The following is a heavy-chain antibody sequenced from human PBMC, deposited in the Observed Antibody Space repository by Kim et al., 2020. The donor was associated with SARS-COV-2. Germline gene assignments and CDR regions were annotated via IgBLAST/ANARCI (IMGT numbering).Heavy chain of an antibody. CDR2: IYYSGST. J-gene: IGHJ2*01. CDR1: GGSISSYY. D-gene: IGHD2-15*01. V-gene: IGHV4-59*13. Sequence: SETLSLTCTVSGGSISSYYWSWIRQPPGKGLEWIGYIYYSGSTNYNPSLKSRVTISVDTSKNQFSLKLSSVTAADTAVYYCASVVVAAPYWYFDLWGRGTLVTVSS. CDR3: ASVVVAAPYWYFDL.